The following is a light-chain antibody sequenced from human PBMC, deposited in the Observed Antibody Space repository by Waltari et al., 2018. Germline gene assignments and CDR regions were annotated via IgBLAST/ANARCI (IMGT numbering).Light chain of an antibody. J-gene: IGKJ4*01. Sequence: IQMTQSPSSLSASVGDRLTVTCRASRTVTSHLHWYQQKSGKAPKLLIYAVSTLEPGVPSRVSGSGSGTDFNLTISSLQPEDFATYYCQQSYSSQRTFGGGTKVE. CDR3: QQSYSSQRT. CDR2: AVS. CDR1: RTVTSH. V-gene: IGKV1-39*01.